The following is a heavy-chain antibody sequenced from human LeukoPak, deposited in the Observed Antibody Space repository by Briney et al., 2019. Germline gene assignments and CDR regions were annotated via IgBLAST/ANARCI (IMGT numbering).Heavy chain of an antibody. CDR2: INQDGSEK. CDR3: AREQYGAFDY. CDR1: GFTFSTYW. J-gene: IGHJ4*02. V-gene: IGHV3-7*01. D-gene: IGHD4-17*01. Sequence: GGALRLSCGASGFTFSTYWMSWVRHAPGKGLEGGANINQDGSEKYYEDPVKGRYTISRDNAKNSLYLKMNSLRAEDTAVYYCAREQYGAFDYWGQGTLVTVSS.